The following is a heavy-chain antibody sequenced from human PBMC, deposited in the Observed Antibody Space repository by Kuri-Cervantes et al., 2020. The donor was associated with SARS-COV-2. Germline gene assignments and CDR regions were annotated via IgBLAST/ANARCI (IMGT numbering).Heavy chain of an antibody. J-gene: IGHJ6*02. V-gene: IGHV4-39*01. Sequence: SETLSLTCTVSGASINNNVYYWVWIRQPPGKGLEWIGSIYYSGSTYYNPSLKSRVSISLDTSKNQFSLNLSSVAAADTAVYYCARRNSRYYYYGMDVWGQGTTVTVSS. CDR2: IYYSGST. CDR3: ARRNSRYYYYGMDV. CDR1: GASINNNVYY. D-gene: IGHD4-11*01.